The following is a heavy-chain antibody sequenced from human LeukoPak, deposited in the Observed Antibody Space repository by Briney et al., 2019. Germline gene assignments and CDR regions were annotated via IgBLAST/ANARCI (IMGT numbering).Heavy chain of an antibody. CDR3: ARGRVVVAATVLYSFDY. V-gene: IGHV1-8*01. D-gene: IGHD2-15*01. J-gene: IGHJ4*02. CDR1: GYTFTSYD. Sequence: ASVKVSCKASGYTFTSYDINWVRQATGQGLEWMGWMNPNSGNTGYAQKFQGRVTMTRNTSISTAYMELSSLRSEDTAVYYCARGRVVVAATVLYSFDYWGQGTLVTVSS. CDR2: MNPNSGNT.